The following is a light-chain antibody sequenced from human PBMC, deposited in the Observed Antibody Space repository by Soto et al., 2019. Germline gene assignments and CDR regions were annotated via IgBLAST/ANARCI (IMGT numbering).Light chain of an antibody. CDR1: QSVSSN. Sequence: EIVMTQSPATLSVSPGERATLSCRASQSVSSNLAWYQQKPGQAPRLLIYGASTRATGIPARFSGSGSGTEFTLTISSLQSEFFAVYYCQQYNKWPRWTFGQGTKVDI. V-gene: IGKV3-15*01. CDR2: GAS. J-gene: IGKJ1*01. CDR3: QQYNKWPRWT.